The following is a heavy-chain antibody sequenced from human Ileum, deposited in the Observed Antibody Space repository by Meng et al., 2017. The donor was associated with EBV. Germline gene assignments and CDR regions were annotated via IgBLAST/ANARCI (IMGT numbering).Heavy chain of an antibody. CDR2: IDYSGTT. J-gene: IGHJ4*02. V-gene: IGHV4-30-4*01. CDR3: ARSLTTPYYLDD. Sequence: QAKGPGPAGAKPRRTSRQLGSPSVDSLIRGGHFWSWCLQPPGKGLRLIEYIDYSGTTYYKQSLQSRVTMPVDTSRNQFSLKLSSVTAADTAVYYCARSLTTPYYLDDWGQGTLVTVSS. D-gene: IGHD1-14*01. CDR1: VDSLIRGGHF.